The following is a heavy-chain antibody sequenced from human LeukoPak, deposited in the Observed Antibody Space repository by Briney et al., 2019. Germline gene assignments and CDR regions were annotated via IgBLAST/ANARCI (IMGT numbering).Heavy chain of an antibody. CDR2: VYYSGST. J-gene: IGHJ5*02. Sequence: SETLSLTCTVSVGSISSYYWSWIRQPPGKGLEWVGYVYYSGSTNYNPSLKSRATISVDTSKNQFSLKLSSVPAADTAVYHCARRDCSSPSCYYDPWGQGTLVTVSS. CDR1: VGSISSYY. D-gene: IGHD2-2*01. CDR3: ARRDCSSPSCYYDP. V-gene: IGHV4-59*01.